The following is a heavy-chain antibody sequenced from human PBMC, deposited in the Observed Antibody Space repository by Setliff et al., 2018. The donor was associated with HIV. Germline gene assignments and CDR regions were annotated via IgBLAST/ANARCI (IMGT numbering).Heavy chain of an antibody. V-gene: IGHV1-3*01. J-gene: IGHJ6*03. CDR1: GYTFATYA. D-gene: IGHD4-17*01. CDR3: ARGRGNDYGDCSYYYYMDV. Sequence: ASVKVSCQASGYTFATYAVLWVRQAPGQRLESMGWINPGNGNTKYSQKFQGRVTISMDAPATTLYMELSSLRSEDTAVYYCARGRGNDYGDCSYYYYMDVWGKGTTVTVSS. CDR2: INPGNGNT.